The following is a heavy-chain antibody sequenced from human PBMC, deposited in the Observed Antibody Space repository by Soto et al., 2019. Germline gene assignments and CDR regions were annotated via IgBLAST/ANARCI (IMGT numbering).Heavy chain of an antibody. CDR1: GGTFSSYT. D-gene: IGHD6-13*01. V-gene: IGHV1-69*02. CDR3: ARGVTRLGGSASSSCSYYWDV. Sequence: SVKVSCKASGGTFSSYTISWVRQAPGQGLEWMGRIIPILGIANYAQKFQGRVTITADKSTSTAYMELSSLRSEDTAVYYCARGVTRLGGSASSSCSYYWDVWDKETRFTVAS. CDR2: IIPILGIA. J-gene: IGHJ6*03.